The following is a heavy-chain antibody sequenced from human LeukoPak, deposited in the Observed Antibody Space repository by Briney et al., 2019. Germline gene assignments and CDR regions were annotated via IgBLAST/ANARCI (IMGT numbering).Heavy chain of an antibody. Sequence: GGSLRLSCAASGFTLRSYWMHWVRQGPGKGLVWVSRMNSDGSGTNYADSVKGRFTISRDNAKNTLYLQMNSLRAEDTAVYYCARSLAAAGTAAYYGMDVWGQGTTVTVSS. D-gene: IGHD6-13*01. CDR2: MNSDGSGT. CDR1: GFTLRSYW. CDR3: ARSLAAAGTAAYYGMDV. V-gene: IGHV3-74*01. J-gene: IGHJ6*02.